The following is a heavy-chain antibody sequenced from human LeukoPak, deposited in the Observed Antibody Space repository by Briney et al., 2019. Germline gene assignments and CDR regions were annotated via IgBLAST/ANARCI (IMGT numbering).Heavy chain of an antibody. CDR2: IYSGGRT. V-gene: IGHV3-66*01. Sequence: PGGSLRLSCAASGFTVSGNYMSWVRQAPGKGLEWVSVIYSGGRTYYADSVKGRFTISRDNFKNTLYLQMNSLRAEDTAVYYCARGGFPVFYYYIDVWGKGTTVTISS. D-gene: IGHD2-21*01. CDR1: GFTVSGNY. CDR3: ARGGFPVFYYYIDV. J-gene: IGHJ6*03.